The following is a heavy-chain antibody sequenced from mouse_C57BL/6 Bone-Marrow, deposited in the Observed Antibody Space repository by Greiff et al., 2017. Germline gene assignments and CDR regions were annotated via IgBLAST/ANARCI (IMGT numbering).Heavy chain of an antibody. CDR2: IDPETGGT. CDR3: TGVGAWFAY. V-gene: IGHV1-15*01. J-gene: IGHJ3*01. CDR1: GYTFTDYE. Sequence: QVQLQQSGAELVRPGASVTLSCKASGYTFTDYEMHWVKQTPVHGLEWIGAIDPETGGTAYNQKFKGKAILTADKSSRTAYMALRSLTSYDSAVYYCTGVGAWFAYGGQGTLVTFSA.